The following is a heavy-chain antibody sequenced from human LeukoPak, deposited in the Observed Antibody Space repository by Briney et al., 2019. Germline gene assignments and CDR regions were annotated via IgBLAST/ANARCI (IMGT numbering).Heavy chain of an antibody. V-gene: IGHV4-34*01. CDR1: GGSFSGYY. Sequence: SETLSLTCAVYGGSFSGYYWSWIRQPPGKGLEWIGEINHSGSTNYDPSLKSRVTISVDTSKNQFSLKLSSVTAADTAVYYCARPPVYDFWSGYVGGYYMDVWGKGTTVTVSS. D-gene: IGHD3-3*01. CDR2: INHSGST. CDR3: ARPPVYDFWSGYVGGYYMDV. J-gene: IGHJ6*03.